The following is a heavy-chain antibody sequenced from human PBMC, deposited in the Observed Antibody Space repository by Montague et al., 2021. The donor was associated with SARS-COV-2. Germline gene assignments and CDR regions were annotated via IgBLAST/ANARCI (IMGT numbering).Heavy chain of an antibody. V-gene: IGHV6-1*01. CDR2: PYYKSEWHT. D-gene: IGHD6-19*01. CDR3: ASGWTLFD. J-gene: IGHJ4*02. Sequence: CAISGDSVSRPAPGWKWIRPEPQRQFEWLGRPYYKSEWHTDYAVSVEGRLAIDADTSKNQFSLQLHSVTPEGSAVYYCASGWTLFDWGQGTLVTVSS. CDR1: GDSVSRPAPG.